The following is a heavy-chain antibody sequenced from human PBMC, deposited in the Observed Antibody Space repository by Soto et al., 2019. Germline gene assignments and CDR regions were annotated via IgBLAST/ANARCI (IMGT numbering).Heavy chain of an antibody. CDR1: GYSFTSYW. Sequence: PGESLKISCKGPGYSFTSYWISWVRQMPGKGLEWMGRIDPSDSYTNYSPSFQGHVTIPADKSISTAYLQWSSLKASDTAMYYCARHNIVVPIYGMDVWGQGTTVTVSS. CDR3: ARHNIVVPIYGMDV. CDR2: IDPSDSYT. D-gene: IGHD2-2*01. V-gene: IGHV5-10-1*01. J-gene: IGHJ6*02.